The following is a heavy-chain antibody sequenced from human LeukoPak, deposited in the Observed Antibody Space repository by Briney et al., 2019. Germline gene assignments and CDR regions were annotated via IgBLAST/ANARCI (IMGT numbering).Heavy chain of an antibody. D-gene: IGHD3-10*01. CDR2: IYYSGST. CDR3: AREVITMVRGVIITLIDY. V-gene: IGHV4-30-4*07. CDR1: GGSISSGGYS. J-gene: IGHJ4*02. Sequence: PSQTLSLTCAVSGGSISSGGYSWSWIRQPPGKGLEWIGYIYYSGSTYYNPALKSRVTISVDTSKNQFSLKLSSVTAADTAVYYCAREVITMVRGVIITLIDYWGQGTLVTVSS.